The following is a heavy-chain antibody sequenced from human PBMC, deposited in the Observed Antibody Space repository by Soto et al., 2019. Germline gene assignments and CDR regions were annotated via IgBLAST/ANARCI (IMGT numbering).Heavy chain of an antibody. Sequence: EVQLAESGGGLAQPGGSLRLSCAASGFTLSGYAMDWVRQAPGKGLEYVSGISSTGVGTYYANCVQGRFTISRDNSKNTVYLQMGGLRSEDMAVYYCARPARPDFYYMDVWGKGTTVTVSS. J-gene: IGHJ6*03. CDR1: GFTLSGYA. CDR2: ISSTGVGT. V-gene: IGHV3-64*01. CDR3: ARPARPDFYYMDV. D-gene: IGHD6-6*01.